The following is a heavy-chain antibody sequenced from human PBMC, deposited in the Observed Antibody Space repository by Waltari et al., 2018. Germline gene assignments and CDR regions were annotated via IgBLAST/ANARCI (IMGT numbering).Heavy chain of an antibody. CDR1: GGSLSSYY. CDR2: IYYSGST. Sequence: QAHLQESGPGLVKSSETLSPTCTVSGGSLSSYYWPWIRQPPGKGLEWIGYIYYSGSTNYNPSLKSRVTISVDTSKNQFSLKLSSVTAADTAVYYCARDLYGMDVWGQGTTVTVSS. V-gene: IGHV4-59*01. J-gene: IGHJ6*02. CDR3: ARDLYGMDV.